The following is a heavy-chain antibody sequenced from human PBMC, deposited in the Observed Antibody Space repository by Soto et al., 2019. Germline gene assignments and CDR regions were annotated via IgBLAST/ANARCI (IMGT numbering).Heavy chain of an antibody. J-gene: IGHJ5*02. CDR2: IIPIFGTA. D-gene: IGHD1-26*01. V-gene: IGHV1-69*01. CDR1: GGTFSSYA. CDR3: AVARGIVGAPKPRFDP. Sequence: QVQLVQSGAEVKKPGSSVKVSCKASGGTFSSYAISWVRQAPGQGLEWMGGIIPIFGTANYAQKFQGRVTITADESTSTGYMELSSLRSEDTAVYYCAVARGIVGAPKPRFDPWGQGTLVTVSS.